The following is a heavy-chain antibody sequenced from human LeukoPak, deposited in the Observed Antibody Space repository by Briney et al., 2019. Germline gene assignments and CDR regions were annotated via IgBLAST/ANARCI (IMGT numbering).Heavy chain of an antibody. D-gene: IGHD3-22*01. J-gene: IGHJ4*02. CDR2: IYSDGNT. V-gene: IGHV3-53*01. Sequence: GGSLRLSCAASGFTVSNNRLSWVRQAPGMGLEWVSTIYSDGNTYYPDSVKGRFTISRDGSKNTLYLQLNSLRTEDTAIYYCAVYSSLDYWSQGTLVTVSS. CDR1: GFTVSNNR. CDR3: AVYSSLDY.